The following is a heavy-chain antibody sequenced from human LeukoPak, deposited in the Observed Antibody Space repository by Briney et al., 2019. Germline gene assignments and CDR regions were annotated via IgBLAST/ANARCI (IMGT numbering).Heavy chain of an antibody. J-gene: IGHJ5*02. CDR1: GPTLSNYG. Sequence: GGSLRLSCAVSGPTLSNYGMSWVRQAPGKGLEWVSAISGSGGSTYYADSVKGRFTISRDNSKTTLYLQINSLRAEDTAVYYCAKGGSSSGWYDVNWFDPWGQGTLVTVSS. CDR3: AKGGSSSGWYDVNWFDP. V-gene: IGHV3-23*01. CDR2: ISGSGGST. D-gene: IGHD6-19*01.